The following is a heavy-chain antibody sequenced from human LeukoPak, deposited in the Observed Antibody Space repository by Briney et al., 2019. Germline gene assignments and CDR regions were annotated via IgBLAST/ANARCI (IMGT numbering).Heavy chain of an antibody. J-gene: IGHJ4*02. CDR2: IYSGGST. CDR3: ARGVTAIEYYFDY. CDR1: GFTVSSNY. Sequence: GGSLRLSCAASGFTVSSNYMSWVRQAPGKGLEWVSIIYSGGSTYYADSVKGRFTISRDNSKNTLYLQMNSLRAEDTAVYYCARGVTAIEYYFDYWGQGTLVTVSS. D-gene: IGHD2-21*02. V-gene: IGHV3-66*02.